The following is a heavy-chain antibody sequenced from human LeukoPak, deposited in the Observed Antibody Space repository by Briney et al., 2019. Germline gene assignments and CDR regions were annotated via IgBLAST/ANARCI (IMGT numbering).Heavy chain of an antibody. J-gene: IGHJ2*01. CDR1: GFTLGITC. D-gene: IGHD4-17*01. Sequence: PGGSLRLSCAASGFTLGITCMHWVRQVPGKGLVWVARICPDVRRPGYADSVEGRFSTSRDNGKNTVYLQMNSLRAEDSALYYCIRDPGGDTRDWYFDLWGRGTLVVVSS. CDR2: ICPDVRRP. CDR3: IRDPGGDTRDWYFDL. V-gene: IGHV3-74*01.